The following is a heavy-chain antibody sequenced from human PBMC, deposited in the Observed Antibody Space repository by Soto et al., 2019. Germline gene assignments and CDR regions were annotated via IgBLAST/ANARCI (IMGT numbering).Heavy chain of an antibody. CDR3: ARGATYYDFWSLDY. Sequence: SETLSLTCTVSGGSISSYYWGWIRQPPGKGLEWIGYIYYSGSTNYNPSLKSRVTISVDTSKNQFSLKLSSVTAADTAVYYCARGATYYDFWSLDYWGQGTLVTVSS. CDR2: IYYSGST. J-gene: IGHJ4*02. CDR1: GGSISSYY. D-gene: IGHD3-3*01. V-gene: IGHV4-59*01.